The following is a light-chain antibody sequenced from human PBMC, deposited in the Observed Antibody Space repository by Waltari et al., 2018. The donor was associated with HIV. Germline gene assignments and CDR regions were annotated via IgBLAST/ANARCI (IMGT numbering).Light chain of an antibody. J-gene: IGLJ1*01. V-gene: IGLV1-47*01. CDR1: SSNIRNAT. Sequence: QSVLTQPPSASGTPGQRVTISCSGSSSNIRNATVYWYQQLPGTTPKLLIYKNIQRPSGVPDRFAGSKSGTSAYLAISGLRSEDEADYYCVGWDASLSAYVFGAGTKVTVL. CDR2: KNI. CDR3: VGWDASLSAYV.